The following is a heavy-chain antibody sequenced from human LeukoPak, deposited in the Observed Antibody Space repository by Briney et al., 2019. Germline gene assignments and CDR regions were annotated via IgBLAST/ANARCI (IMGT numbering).Heavy chain of an antibody. CDR3: ARDRGYSSSWYEPRYYYYGMDV. V-gene: IGHV1-69*04. CDR1: GGTFSSYA. CDR2: IIPILGIA. D-gene: IGHD6-13*01. J-gene: IGHJ6*02. Sequence: ASVKVSCKASGGTFSSYAIIWVRQAPGQGLEWMGRIIPILGIANYAQKFQGRVTITADKSTSTAYMELSSLRSEDTAVYYCARDRGYSSSWYEPRYYYYGMDVWGQGTTVTVSS.